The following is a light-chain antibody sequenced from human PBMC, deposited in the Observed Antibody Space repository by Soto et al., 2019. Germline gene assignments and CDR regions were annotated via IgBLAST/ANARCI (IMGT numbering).Light chain of an antibody. Sequence: QSVLTQPPSVSGAPGQRVTISCTGSSSNIGAGYDVHWYQQLPGTAPILLIYANSRRPAGVPDRFSGSKSGTSASLAITGLQAEDEADYYCQSYDNSPSTYVFGTGTKVTVL. V-gene: IGLV1-40*01. CDR1: SSNIGAGYD. CDR3: QSYDNSPSTYV. J-gene: IGLJ1*01. CDR2: ANS.